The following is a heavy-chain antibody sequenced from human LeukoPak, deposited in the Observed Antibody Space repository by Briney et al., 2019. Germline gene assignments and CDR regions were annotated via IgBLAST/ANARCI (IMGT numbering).Heavy chain of an antibody. V-gene: IGHV5-10-1*01. D-gene: IGHD5-12*01. CDR1: GYSFTNYW. J-gene: IGHJ6*02. CDR3: ARVRVATSLYYYYGFDV. Sequence: GESLQISCKGSGYSFTNYWISWVRQMPGKGLEWMGRIDPSDSYINYSPSFQGHVTISADKSISTAYLQWSSLKASDTAIYYCARVRVATSLYYYYGFDVWGQGTTVTVSS. CDR2: IDPSDSYI.